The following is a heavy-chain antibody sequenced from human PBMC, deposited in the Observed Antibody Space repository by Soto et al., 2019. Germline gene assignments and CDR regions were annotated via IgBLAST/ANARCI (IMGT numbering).Heavy chain of an antibody. Sequence: LGESLKISCKASGYSLTSYWMRWVRQMPWKGLEWMGIIYPDDSDTRYSPSFQGRVTISADKSISTAYLQWSSLKASDTAMYYCTRRLAEYSDSFGPLLDFWGQGTL. V-gene: IGHV5-51*01. J-gene: IGHJ4*02. CDR3: TRRLAEYSDSFGPLLDF. CDR1: GYSLTSYW. CDR2: IYPDDSDT. D-gene: IGHD5-18*01.